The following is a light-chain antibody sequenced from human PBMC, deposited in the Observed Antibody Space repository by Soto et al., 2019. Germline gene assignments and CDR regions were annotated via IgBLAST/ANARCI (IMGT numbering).Light chain of an antibody. CDR1: QTISSW. Sequence: DIHMTQSPSTLAGSVGDRVTITCRASQTISSWLAWYQQKPGKAPKLLIYKASTLKSGVPSRFSGSGSGTEFTLTISSLQSEDFAVYYCQQYNNWPLTFGQGTKVDIK. CDR2: KAS. V-gene: IGKV1-5*03. CDR3: QQYNNWPLT. J-gene: IGKJ1*01.